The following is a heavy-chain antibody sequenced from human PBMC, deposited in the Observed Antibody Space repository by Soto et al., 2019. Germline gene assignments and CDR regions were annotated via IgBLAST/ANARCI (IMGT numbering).Heavy chain of an antibody. CDR2: ISYDGSSQ. J-gene: IGHJ3*01. D-gene: IGHD2-2*01. CDR3: ARGASSTYPHEGFDV. CDR1: GFTFSSYA. Sequence: QVQLVESGGGVVQPGRSLRLSCAASGFTFSSYAMHWVRQAPGKGLEWVAVISYDGSSQYYADSVKGRVTISRDNSKNPLFLQMNSLRPEDKAVYYCARGASSTYPHEGFDVWGKGTMVTVSS. V-gene: IGHV3-30*04.